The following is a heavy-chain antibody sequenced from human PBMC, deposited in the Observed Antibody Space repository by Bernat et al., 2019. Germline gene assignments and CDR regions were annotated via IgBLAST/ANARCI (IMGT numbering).Heavy chain of an antibody. J-gene: IGHJ4*02. Sequence: VQLLESGGGLVQPGGSLRLSCAASGFTFSSYAMSWVRQAPGKGLEWVAVISYDGSNKYYADSVKGRFTISRDNSKNTLYLQMNSLRAEDTAVYYCARGRECSSSSGGDYWGQGTLVTVSS. CDR1: GFTFSSYA. V-gene: IGHV3-30-3*01. CDR3: ARGRECSSSSGGDY. CDR2: ISYDGSNK. D-gene: IGHD6-6*01.